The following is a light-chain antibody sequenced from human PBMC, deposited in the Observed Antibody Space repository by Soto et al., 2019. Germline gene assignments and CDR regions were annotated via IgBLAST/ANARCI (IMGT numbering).Light chain of an antibody. Sequence: QSALTQPASVSGSPGQSITISCTGTSSDVGGYNYVSWYQQHPGKAPKLMIYEVSNRPSGVSNRFSGSKSGNTASLTISGLQAGYEADYYCSSCTSSSTRVFGGGTKLTVL. CDR3: SSCTSSSTRV. V-gene: IGLV2-14*01. CDR1: SSDVGGYNY. CDR2: EVS. J-gene: IGLJ3*02.